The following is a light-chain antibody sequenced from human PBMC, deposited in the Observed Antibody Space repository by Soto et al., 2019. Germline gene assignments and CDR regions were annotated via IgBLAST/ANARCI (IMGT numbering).Light chain of an antibody. CDR2: GAS. Sequence: EIVITQSPATLSVSPGGRATLSCRASQSISDTLAWYQQKPGQAPRLLIYGASNRATGIPDRFSGSGSGTDFTLTISRLEPEDFAVYYCQQYGSSGTFGQGTKVDIK. CDR3: QQYGSSGT. V-gene: IGKV3-20*01. J-gene: IGKJ1*01. CDR1: QSISDT.